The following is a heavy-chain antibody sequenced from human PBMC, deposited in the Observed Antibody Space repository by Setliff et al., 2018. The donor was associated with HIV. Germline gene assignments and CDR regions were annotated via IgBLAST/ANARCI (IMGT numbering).Heavy chain of an antibody. D-gene: IGHD1-26*01. J-gene: IGHJ4*02. Sequence: GASVKVSCKASGYTFTSYYMHWVRQAPGQGLEWMGIINPSSGSTTYAQKFQGRVTMTRDTSTSTVYMELRSLRTDDTAVYYCAKDGGHWDLDYWGQGTLVTVSS. V-gene: IGHV1-46*01. CDR2: INPSSGST. CDR3: AKDGGHWDLDY. CDR1: GYTFTSYY.